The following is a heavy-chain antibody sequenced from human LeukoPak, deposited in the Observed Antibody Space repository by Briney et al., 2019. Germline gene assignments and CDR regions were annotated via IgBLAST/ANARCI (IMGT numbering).Heavy chain of an antibody. D-gene: IGHD4-17*01. CDR2: ISAYNGNT. CDR1: GYTFTSYG. J-gene: IGHJ4*02. CDR3: ARGTDYGDYDGTNYFDY. V-gene: IGHV1-18*01. Sequence: ASVKVSCKASGYTFTSYGISWVRQAPGQGLEWMGWISAYNGNTNYAQKFQGRVTITADKSTSTAYMELSSLRSEDTAVYYCARGTDYGDYDGTNYFDYWGQGTLVTVSS.